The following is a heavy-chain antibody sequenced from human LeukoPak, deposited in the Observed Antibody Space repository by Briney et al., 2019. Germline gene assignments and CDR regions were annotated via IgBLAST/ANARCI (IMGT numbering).Heavy chain of an antibody. J-gene: IGHJ4*02. CDR3: ASLMVRGVMAD. Sequence: SETLSLTCTVSGGSISSSSYYWGWVRQPPGKGLEWIGSIYYSGSTYYNPSLKSRVTISVDPSKNQFSLKLSSVTAADTAVYYCASLMVRGVMADWGQGTLVTVSS. CDR2: IYYSGST. V-gene: IGHV4-39*01. CDR1: GGSISSSSYY. D-gene: IGHD3-10*01.